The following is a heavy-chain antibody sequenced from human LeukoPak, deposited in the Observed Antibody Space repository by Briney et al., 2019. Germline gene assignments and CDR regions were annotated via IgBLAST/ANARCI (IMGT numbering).Heavy chain of an antibody. CDR1: GYPSISSW. V-gene: IGHV5-51*01. Sequence: ESLKISCMCSGYPSISSWIAWVGRLPGKGLEWLGIIYPGDSDTRYSPSFQGQVTISVDKTISTAYLQWSSLKASDNAMYYCARREGSGSYYVGAFDIWGQGTMVTVSS. J-gene: IGHJ3*02. D-gene: IGHD3-10*01. CDR2: IYPGDSDT. CDR3: ARREGSGSYYVGAFDI.